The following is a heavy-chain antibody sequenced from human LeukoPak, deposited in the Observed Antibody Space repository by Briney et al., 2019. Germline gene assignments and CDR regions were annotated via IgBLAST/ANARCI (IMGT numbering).Heavy chain of an antibody. J-gene: IGHJ4*02. CDR2: IYSGGRT. D-gene: IGHD6-13*01. CDR3: ARAGPSSSWHQFDY. CDR1: GFTVSRNY. V-gene: IGHV3-66*01. Sequence: GGSLRLSCAASGFTVSRNYMSWVRQAPGKGLEWVSVIYSGGRTYYADSVKGRFTISRDNSKNTLYLQMNSLRAEDTAVYYCARAGPSSSWHQFDYWGQGTLVTVSS.